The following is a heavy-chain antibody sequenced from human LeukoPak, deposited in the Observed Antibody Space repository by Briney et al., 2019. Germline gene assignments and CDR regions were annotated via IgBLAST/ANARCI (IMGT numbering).Heavy chain of an antibody. CDR2: IYYSGST. J-gene: IGHJ6*02. D-gene: IGHD4-17*01. CDR1: GGSISSYY. V-gene: IGHV4-59*01. Sequence: PSETLSLTCTVLGGSISSYYWSWIRQPPGKGLEWIGYIYYSGSTNYNPSLKSRVTISVDTSKNQFSLKLSSVTAADTAVYYCARDPGLRRYGMDVWGQGTTVTVSS. CDR3: ARDPGLRRYGMDV.